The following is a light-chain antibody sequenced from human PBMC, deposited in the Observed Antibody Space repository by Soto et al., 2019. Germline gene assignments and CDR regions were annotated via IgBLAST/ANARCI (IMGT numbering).Light chain of an antibody. V-gene: IGKV1-39*01. CDR1: QGISTY. J-gene: IGKJ1*01. Sequence: DIQITQSPSSLSASVGDRFTITFRASQGISTYLNWYQQKPGKAPKLLIYAASSLQSGVTSRFSGSGSETDFTLTISSLQPEDFATYSCQQSYSTTWTFGQGTKVDIK. CDR3: QQSYSTTWT. CDR2: AAS.